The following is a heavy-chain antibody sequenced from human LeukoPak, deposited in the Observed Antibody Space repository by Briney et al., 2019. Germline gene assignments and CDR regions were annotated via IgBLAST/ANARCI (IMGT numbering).Heavy chain of an antibody. CDR3: AKDHDYYASGPI. J-gene: IGHJ3*02. D-gene: IGHD3-10*01. CDR2: IRCSGDST. V-gene: IGHV3-23*01. CDR1: GFIFSNYA. Sequence: GGSLSLSCAVSGFIFSNYAMNWVRQAPGKGLEWVSAIRCSGDSTYYADSVKGRFTISRDNSKNTLSLQMNSLRAEDTAVYYCAKDHDYYASGPIWGQGTMVPVSS.